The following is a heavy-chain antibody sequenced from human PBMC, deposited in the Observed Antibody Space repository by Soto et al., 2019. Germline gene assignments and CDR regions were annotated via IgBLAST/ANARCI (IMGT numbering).Heavy chain of an antibody. J-gene: IGHJ4*02. Sequence: QVQLVESGGGVVQPGRSLRLSCAASGLTFNNLLMHWVRQPPGKGLEWVAVISSDGRTEYYGDSVKGRFTISRDSSKNKLYLQMNSLRAEDTAVYYCARDEVRKEGEYFDFWGQGSLVTVSS. CDR3: ARDEVRKEGEYFDF. CDR2: ISSDGRTE. D-gene: IGHD6-6*01. CDR1: GLTFNNLL. V-gene: IGHV3-30*01.